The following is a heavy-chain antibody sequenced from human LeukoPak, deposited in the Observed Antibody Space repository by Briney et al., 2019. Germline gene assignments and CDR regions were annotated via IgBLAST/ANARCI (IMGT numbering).Heavy chain of an antibody. V-gene: IGHV4-38-2*02. CDR3: ARVEGEPHFDY. Sequence: PSETLSLTCTISGYSISSGYYWGWIRPPPGKGLEWIGSIYHSGSTYYNPSLKSRVTISVDTSKNQFSLKLSSVTAADTAVYYCARVEGEPHFDYWGQGTLVTVSS. CDR2: IYHSGST. CDR1: GYSISSGYY. D-gene: IGHD1-14*01. J-gene: IGHJ4*02.